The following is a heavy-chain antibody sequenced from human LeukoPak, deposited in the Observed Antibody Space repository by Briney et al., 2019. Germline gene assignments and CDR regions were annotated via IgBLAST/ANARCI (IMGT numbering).Heavy chain of an antibody. J-gene: IGHJ4*02. D-gene: IGHD4-17*01. CDR3: AREAVTRNYFDY. CDR2: IYSGGST. Sequence: GGSLRLSCAASGFTVSSNYMNWVRQAPGKGLEWVSVIYSGGSTYYADSVKGRFTISRDNSKNILYLQMNSLRAEDTAVYYCAREAVTRNYFDYWGQGTLVTASS. V-gene: IGHV3-53*01. CDR1: GFTVSSNY.